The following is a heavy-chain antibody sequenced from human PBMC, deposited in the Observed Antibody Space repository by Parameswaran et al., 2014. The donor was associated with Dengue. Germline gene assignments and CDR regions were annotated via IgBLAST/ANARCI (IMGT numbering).Heavy chain of an antibody. Sequence: PGKGLEWVSVIYSGGSTYYADSVKGRFTISRDNSKNTLYLQMNSLRAEDTAVYYCARVDYYGSGRNYYYGMDVWGQGTTVTVSS. J-gene: IGHJ6*02. D-gene: IGHD3-10*01. CDR3: ARVDYYGSGRNYYYGMDV. V-gene: IGHV3-66*01. CDR2: IYSGGST.